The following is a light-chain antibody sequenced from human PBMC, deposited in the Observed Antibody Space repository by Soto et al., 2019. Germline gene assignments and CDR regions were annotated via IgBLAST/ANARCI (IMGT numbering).Light chain of an antibody. J-gene: IGKJ5*01. CDR1: ERVCRH. CDR3: QQYNNWTPK. Sequence: EVVVTQSPTTLTVYRWERATLXXRAGERVCRHLAWYHQKPGQAPKXLIFDASTRATGVPARFSGTGSGTEFTLTVSSLQSEDIAVYFCQQYNNWTPKFGQGTRLDIK. CDR2: DAS. V-gene: IGKV3-15*01.